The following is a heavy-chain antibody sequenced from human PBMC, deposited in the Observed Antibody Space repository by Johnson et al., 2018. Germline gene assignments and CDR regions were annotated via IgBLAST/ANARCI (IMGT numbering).Heavy chain of an antibody. CDR3: AREPSSPMMGHAFDI. D-gene: IGHD3-22*01. CDR2: ISGTSSTI. V-gene: IGHV3-48*01. Sequence: VQLVESGGGLVQPGGSLRLSCAASGFTFSYCSMSWVRQAPGKGLEWVSSISGTSSTIYYADSVKGRFTISRDNAKNSLYLQVNSLRAEDTALYYRAREPSSPMMGHAFDIWGQGTMVTVSS. J-gene: IGHJ3*02. CDR1: GFTFSYCS.